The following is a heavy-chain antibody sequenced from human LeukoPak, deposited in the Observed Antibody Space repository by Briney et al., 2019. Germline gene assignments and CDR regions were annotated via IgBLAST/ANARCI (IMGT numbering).Heavy chain of an antibody. CDR3: ARDRSSSWPWGPDAFDI. CDR2: ISAYNGNT. CDR1: GYTFTGYG. D-gene: IGHD6-13*01. V-gene: IGHV1-18*01. J-gene: IGHJ3*02. Sequence: GSVKASCKASGYTFTGYGISWVRQAPGQGLEWMGWISAYNGNTNYAQKLQGRVTMTTDTSTSTAYMELRSLRSDDTAVYYCARDRSSSWPWGPDAFDIWGQGTMVTVSS.